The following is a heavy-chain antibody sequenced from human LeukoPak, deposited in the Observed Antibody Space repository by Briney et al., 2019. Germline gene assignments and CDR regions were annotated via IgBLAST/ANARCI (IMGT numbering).Heavy chain of an antibody. V-gene: IGHV4-30-4*01. CDR1: GGSISSGDYY. J-gene: IGHJ4*02. D-gene: IGHD3-10*01. Sequence: PSQCLSLTCTVSGGSISSGDYYWSWVRQPPGGGLEWIGYMYYSGSTYYNPSLKSRVTISLHTSKNQFYLKLSSVTAADTAVYYCARAPWDYGSGSYSVQFDYWGQRTLVTVSS. CDR2: MYYSGST. CDR3: ARAPWDYGSGSYSVQFDY.